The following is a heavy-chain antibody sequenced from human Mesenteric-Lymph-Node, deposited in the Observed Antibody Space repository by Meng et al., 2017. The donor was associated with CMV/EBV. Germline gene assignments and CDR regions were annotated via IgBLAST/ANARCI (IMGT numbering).Heavy chain of an antibody. J-gene: IGHJ6*02. D-gene: IGHD2-2*01. V-gene: IGHV4-59*12. Sequence: SETLSLTCTVSGGSISSYYWSWIRQPPGKGLEWIGYIYYSGSTNYNPSLKSRVTISVDTSKNQLSLKLSSVTAADTAVYYCARENIVVVYGMDVWGQGTTVTVSS. CDR2: IYYSGST. CDR1: GGSISSYY. CDR3: ARENIVVVYGMDV.